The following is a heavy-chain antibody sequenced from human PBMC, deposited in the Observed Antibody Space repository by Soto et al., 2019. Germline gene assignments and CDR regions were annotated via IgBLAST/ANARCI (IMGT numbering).Heavy chain of an antibody. D-gene: IGHD3-22*01. CDR3: ASYYDVSGYYKPPIDY. CDR1: GFTFSSHV. CDR2: ISFDGSNK. Sequence: PXGSLRLSCAASGFTFSSHVMHWVRQAPGKGLEWVAVISFDGSNKYYADSVKGRFTISRDNSKNTLYLQMNSLRAEDTAVYYCASYYDVSGYYKPPIDYWGQGTLVTVSS. V-gene: IGHV3-30-3*01. J-gene: IGHJ4*02.